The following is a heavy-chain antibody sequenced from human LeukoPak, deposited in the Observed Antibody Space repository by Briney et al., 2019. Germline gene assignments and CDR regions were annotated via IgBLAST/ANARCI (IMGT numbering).Heavy chain of an antibody. Sequence: ASVKVSFKASGYTFTNYDINWVRQAPGQGGEWMGWMNPNSANTGYAQKFQGRVTMTRNTSISTAYMELSNLRSEDTAVYYCARWEVAVAAQVGKYSFDYWGQGTLVTVSS. V-gene: IGHV1-8*01. J-gene: IGHJ4*02. D-gene: IGHD2-15*01. CDR1: GYTFTNYD. CDR2: MNPNSANT. CDR3: ARWEVAVAAQVGKYSFDY.